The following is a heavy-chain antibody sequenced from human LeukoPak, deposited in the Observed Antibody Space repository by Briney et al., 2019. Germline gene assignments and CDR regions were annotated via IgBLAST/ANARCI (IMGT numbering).Heavy chain of an antibody. J-gene: IGHJ6*03. Sequence: GGSLRLSCAASGFTFSSYAMHWVRQAPGKGLEWGAVISYDGSNKYYADSVKGRFTISRDNSKNTLYLQMNSLRAEDTAVYYCARDLDYDILTGAHYYYYYMDVWGKGTTVTVSS. CDR3: ARDLDYDILTGAHYYYYYMDV. V-gene: IGHV3-30*04. D-gene: IGHD3-9*01. CDR1: GFTFSSYA. CDR2: ISYDGSNK.